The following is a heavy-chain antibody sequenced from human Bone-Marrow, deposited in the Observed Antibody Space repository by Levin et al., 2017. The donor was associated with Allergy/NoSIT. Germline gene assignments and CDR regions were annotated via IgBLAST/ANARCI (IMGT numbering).Heavy chain of an antibody. V-gene: IGHV3-21*01. CDR1: GFTFSSYS. D-gene: IGHD1-26*01. CDR3: AGRWETDY. CDR2: ISSSSSYI. J-gene: IGHJ4*02. Sequence: LSLTCAASGFTFSSYSMNWVRQAPGKGLEWVSSISSSSSYIYYADSVKGRFTISRDNAKNSLYLQMNSLRAEDTAVYYCAGRWETDYWGQGTLVTVSS.